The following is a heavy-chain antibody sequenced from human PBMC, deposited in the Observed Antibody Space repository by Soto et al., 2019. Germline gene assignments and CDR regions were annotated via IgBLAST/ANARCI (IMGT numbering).Heavy chain of an antibody. Sequence: HPGGSLSLSCTASGLSIGDYAMSWFRQAPGKGLEWVGFIRSKAYGGTTEYAASVKGRFTISRDDSKSIAYLQMNSLKTEDTAVYYCTRDRLGGYYDILTGYYAQGSYWYFDLWGRGTLVTVS. CDR1: GLSIGDYA. J-gene: IGHJ2*01. V-gene: IGHV3-49*03. CDR2: IRSKAYGGTT. D-gene: IGHD3-9*01. CDR3: TRDRLGGYYDILTGYYAQGSYWYFDL.